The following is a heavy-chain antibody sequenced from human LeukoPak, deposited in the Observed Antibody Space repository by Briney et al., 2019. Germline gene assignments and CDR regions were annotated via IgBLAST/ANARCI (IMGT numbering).Heavy chain of an antibody. V-gene: IGHV4-34*01. Sequence: SETLSLSCAVYGGSFSGYYWSWIRQPPGKGLEWIGEINHSGNTNYNPSLKSRVTISVDTSKNQFSLKLSSVTAADTAVYYCARGRIVPKRGWFDPWGQGTLVTVSS. D-gene: IGHD1-26*01. CDR1: GGSFSGYY. CDR2: INHSGNT. CDR3: ARGRIVPKRGWFDP. J-gene: IGHJ5*02.